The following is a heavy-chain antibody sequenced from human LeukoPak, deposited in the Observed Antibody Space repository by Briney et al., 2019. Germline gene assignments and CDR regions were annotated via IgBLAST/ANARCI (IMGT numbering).Heavy chain of an antibody. CDR2: IIPIFGTA. J-gene: IGHJ6*03. Sequence: SVNVSCKASGGTFSSYAISWVRQAPGQGLEWMGGIIPIFGTANYAQKFQGRVTITTDESTSTAYMELSSLISEDTAVYYCASPLPHCSSTSCYNMDDWGKGTTVTVSS. CDR1: GGTFSSYA. V-gene: IGHV1-69*05. CDR3: ASPLPHCSSTSCYNMDD. D-gene: IGHD2-2*01.